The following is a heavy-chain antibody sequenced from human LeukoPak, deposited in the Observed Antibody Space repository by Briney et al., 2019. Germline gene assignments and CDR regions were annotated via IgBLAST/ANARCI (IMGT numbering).Heavy chain of an antibody. J-gene: IGHJ4*02. CDR1: GFTFNSYG. Sequence: AGGSLRLSCAASGFTFNSYGMRWVRRAPGKGLEWVTFIRYDGSNKYYADSVKGRFTISRDNSKNTLYLQMNSLRAEDTAVYYCAKSGYNRFDYWGQGTLVTVSS. D-gene: IGHD5-24*01. CDR3: AKSGYNRFDY. CDR2: IRYDGSNK. V-gene: IGHV3-30*02.